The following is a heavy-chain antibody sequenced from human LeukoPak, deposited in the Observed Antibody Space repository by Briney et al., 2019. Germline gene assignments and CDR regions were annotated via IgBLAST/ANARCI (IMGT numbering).Heavy chain of an antibody. Sequence: GESLKISFKGSGYRFTSYWIGWMRPMPGKGLEWMGIIYPGDSDTRYSPSFQGQVTISADKSISTAYLQWSSLKASDTAMYYCARQGGQLVAYMDVWGKGTTVTVSS. D-gene: IGHD6-6*01. V-gene: IGHV5-51*01. CDR3: ARQGGQLVAYMDV. CDR2: IYPGDSDT. J-gene: IGHJ6*03. CDR1: GYRFTSYW.